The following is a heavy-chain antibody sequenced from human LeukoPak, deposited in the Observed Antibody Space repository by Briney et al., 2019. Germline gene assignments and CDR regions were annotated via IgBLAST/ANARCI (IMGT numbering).Heavy chain of an antibody. V-gene: IGHV4-59*08. CDR2: IYYSGST. CDR3: ARHRPGKLAARRWYFDY. Sequence: PSETLSLTCTVSGGSISSYYWSWIRQPPGKGLEWIGYIYYSGSTNYNPSLKSRVTISVDTSKNQFSLKLSSVTAADTAVYYCARHRPGKLAARRWYFDYWGQGTLVTASS. D-gene: IGHD6-6*01. J-gene: IGHJ4*02. CDR1: GGSISSYY.